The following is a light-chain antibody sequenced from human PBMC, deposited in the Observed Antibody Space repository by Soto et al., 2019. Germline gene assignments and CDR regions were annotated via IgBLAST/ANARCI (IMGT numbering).Light chain of an antibody. CDR1: SSDVGAYNY. CDR2: DVS. Sequence: QAVVTQAASVSGSPGQSITISCTGTSSDVGAYNYVSWYQQHPGKAPKLMIFDVSNRPSGVSNRFSGSKSGNTASLTISGLQAEDEADYYCSSYTTATTRVFGGGTKLTVL. CDR3: SSYTTATTRV. J-gene: IGLJ3*02. V-gene: IGLV2-14*01.